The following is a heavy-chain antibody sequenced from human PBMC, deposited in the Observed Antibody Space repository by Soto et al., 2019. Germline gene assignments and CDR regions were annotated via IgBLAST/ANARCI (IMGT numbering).Heavy chain of an antibody. CDR2: ITNAGGGT. Sequence: GGSLRLSCVASGFAFSGYDMHWVRQAPGKGLEYVSAITNAGGGTYYANSVKGRFTISRDNSKNTLYLQMGSLRAEDMAVYYCARVATYNAFDIWGQGTMVTVSS. CDR3: ARVATYNAFDI. D-gene: IGHD2-2*02. CDR1: GFAFSGYD. J-gene: IGHJ3*02. V-gene: IGHV3-64*01.